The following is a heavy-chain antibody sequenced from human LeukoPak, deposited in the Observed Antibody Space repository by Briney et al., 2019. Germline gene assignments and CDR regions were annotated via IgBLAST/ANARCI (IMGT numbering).Heavy chain of an antibody. D-gene: IGHD1-26*01. V-gene: IGHV4-59*08. J-gene: IGHJ4*02. CDR3: ARHEGGGTYPLDY. CDR2: ISYSGDT. Sequence: SETLSLTCTVSGGSMRTYSWSWIRQPPGKGLEWIGYISYSGDTNYNPSLRSRLTISIDTSKNQFSLKLNSVTAADTALYYCARHEGGGTYPLDYWGQGTLVTVSS. CDR1: GGSMRTYS.